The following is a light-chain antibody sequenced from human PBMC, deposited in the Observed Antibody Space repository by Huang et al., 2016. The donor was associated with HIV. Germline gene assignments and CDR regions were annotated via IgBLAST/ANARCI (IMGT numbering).Light chain of an antibody. Sequence: ELVLKQSPGTLSSSPGGAAVISCRASQSLDKGFLSWYRQKPGQAPELLIFDASKRPSDIPDRFVGRGCGTDVSLTSNVLDPEDFAFYFCHHYGATQWAFGRGTRVEMK. J-gene: IGKJ1*01. CDR3: HHYGATQWA. CDR1: QSLDKGF. V-gene: IGKV3-20*01. CDR2: DAS.